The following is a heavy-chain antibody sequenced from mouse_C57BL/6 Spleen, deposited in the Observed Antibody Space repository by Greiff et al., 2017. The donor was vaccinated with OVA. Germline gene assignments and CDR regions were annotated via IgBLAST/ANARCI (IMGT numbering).Heavy chain of an antibody. D-gene: IGHD2-3*01. J-gene: IGHJ1*03. CDR1: GFTFSDYG. CDR2: ISSGSSTI. V-gene: IGHV5-17*01. Sequence: EVMLVESGGGLVKPGGSLKLSCAASGFTFSDYGMHWVRQAPEKGLEWVAYISSGSSTIYYADTVKGRFTISRDNAKNTLFLQMTCLRSEDTAMYYCARTSDGYYSYWYFDVWGTGTTVTVSS. CDR3: ARTSDGYYSYWYFDV.